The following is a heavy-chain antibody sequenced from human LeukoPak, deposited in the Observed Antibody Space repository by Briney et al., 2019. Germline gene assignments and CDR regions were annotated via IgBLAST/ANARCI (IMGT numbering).Heavy chain of an antibody. D-gene: IGHD6-19*01. CDR1: GFTFGDYA. CDR3: SRDGDSSAWYEWGDFDY. CDR2: IRSKAYGGTT. J-gene: IGHJ4*02. Sequence: PGGSLRLSCTASGFTFGDYAMSWFRQAPGKGLEWVGFIRSKAYGGTTEYAASVKGRFTISRDDSKSIAYLQMNSLKTEDTAVCYCSRDGDSSAWYEWGDFDYWGQGTLVTVSS. V-gene: IGHV3-49*03.